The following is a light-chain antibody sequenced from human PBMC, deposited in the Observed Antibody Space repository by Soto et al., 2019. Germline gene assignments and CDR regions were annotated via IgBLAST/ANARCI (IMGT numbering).Light chain of an antibody. V-gene: IGLV2-14*01. Sequence: QSVLTQPASVSGSPGQSITISCTGTSSDVGAYNSVSWYQQHPGKAPKLMIYEVSNRPSGVSNRFSGSKSGNTASLTISGLQAEDGADYYCSSYTSSTSFVFGTGTKLTVL. J-gene: IGLJ1*01. CDR2: EVS. CDR1: SSDVGAYNS. CDR3: SSYTSSTSFV.